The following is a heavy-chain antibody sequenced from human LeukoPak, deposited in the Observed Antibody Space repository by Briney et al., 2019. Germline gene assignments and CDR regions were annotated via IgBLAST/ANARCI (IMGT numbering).Heavy chain of an antibody. D-gene: IGHD6-19*01. V-gene: IGHV1-2*02. Sequence: ASVTVSCKASGYTFTGYYIHWVRQAPGQGLEWMGWINPNSGGSKYAHKFQCRVTMTSDTSMSTVYLELRRLTSDDTAVYYCASTLTVVGTLDYWGQGTLVPVSS. CDR2: INPNSGGS. CDR1: GYTFTGYY. J-gene: IGHJ4*02. CDR3: ASTLTVVGTLDY.